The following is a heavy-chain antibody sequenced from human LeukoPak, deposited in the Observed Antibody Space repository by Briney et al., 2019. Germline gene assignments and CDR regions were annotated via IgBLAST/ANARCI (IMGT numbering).Heavy chain of an antibody. CDR2: IRYDGSNK. CDR1: GFTFSSYG. J-gene: IGHJ4*02. V-gene: IGHV3-30*02. CDR3: AKGRSSSWNFDY. Sequence: GGSLRLSCAASGFTFSSYGVHWVRQAPGKGLEWVAFIRYDGSNKYYADSVKGRFTISRDNSKNTLYLQMNSLRAEDTAVYYCAKGRSSSWNFDYWGQGTLVTVSS. D-gene: IGHD6-13*01.